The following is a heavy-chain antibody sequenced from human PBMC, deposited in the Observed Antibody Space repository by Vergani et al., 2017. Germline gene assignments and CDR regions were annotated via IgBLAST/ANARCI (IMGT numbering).Heavy chain of an antibody. J-gene: IGHJ3*02. D-gene: IGHD6-6*01. CDR3: ARGMKEYSSSSSAFDI. Sequence: QVQLVQSGAEVKKPGSSVKVSCKASGGTFSSYAISWVRQPPGQGLEWMGRIIPIFGTANYAQKFQGRVTITADKSTSTAYMELSSLRSEDTAVYYCARGMKEYSSSSSAFDIWGQGTMVTVSS. V-gene: IGHV1-69*14. CDR2: IIPIFGTA. CDR1: GGTFSSYA.